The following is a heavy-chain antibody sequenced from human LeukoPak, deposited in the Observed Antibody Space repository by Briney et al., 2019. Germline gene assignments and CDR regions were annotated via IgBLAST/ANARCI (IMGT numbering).Heavy chain of an antibody. D-gene: IGHD2-15*01. CDR2: IYYSGST. CDR3: ARHIGCSGGSCYSHRIYYYYYGMDV. Sequence: SETLSLTCTVSGGSISSYYWSWIRQPPGKGLDWIGYIYYSGSTYYNPSLKSRVTISVDTSKNQFSLKLSSVTAADTAVYYCARHIGCSGGSCYSHRIYYYYYGMDVWGQGTTVTVSS. J-gene: IGHJ6*02. V-gene: IGHV4-59*04. CDR1: GGSISSYY.